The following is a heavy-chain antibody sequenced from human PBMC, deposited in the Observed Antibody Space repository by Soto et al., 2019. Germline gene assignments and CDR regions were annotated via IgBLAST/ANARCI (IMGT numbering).Heavy chain of an antibody. V-gene: IGHV1-18*01. D-gene: IGHD2-15*01. J-gene: IGHJ6*02. Sequence: ASVKVSCKASGYTSTSYGISWVRQAPGQGLEWMGWISAYNGNTNYAQKLQGRVTMTTDTSTSTAYMELRSLRSDDTAVYYCARDTVVVVAAVYYGMDVWGQGTTVTVSS. CDR3: ARDTVVVVAAVYYGMDV. CDR2: ISAYNGNT. CDR1: GYTSTSYG.